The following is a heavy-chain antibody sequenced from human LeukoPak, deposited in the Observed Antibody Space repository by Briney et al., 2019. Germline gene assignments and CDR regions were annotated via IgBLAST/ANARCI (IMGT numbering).Heavy chain of an antibody. J-gene: IGHJ4*02. CDR1: GFTFSNYE. Sequence: PGGSLRLSCAASGFTFSNYEMNWVRQAPGKGLEWVSYISSSGTTIYYAERRFTISRDNAKNSLYLLMNSLRAEDTAIYYCARGYCSGGSCYGGDYWGQGTLVTVSS. CDR3: ARGYCSGGSCYGGDY. D-gene: IGHD2-15*01. CDR2: ISSSGTTI. V-gene: IGHV3-48*03.